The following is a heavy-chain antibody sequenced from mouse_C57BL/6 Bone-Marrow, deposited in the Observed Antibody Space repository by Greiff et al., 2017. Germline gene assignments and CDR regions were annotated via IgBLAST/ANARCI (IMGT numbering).Heavy chain of an antibody. V-gene: IGHV5-9*01. D-gene: IGHD1-2*01. CDR3: ARRLRLDY. Sequence: EVQLVESGGGLVKPGGSLKLSCAASGFTFSSYTMSWVRPTPEKRLEWVATISGGGGNTYYPDSVKGRLTISRDNAKNTLYLQMSSLRSEDTALYYCARRLRLDYWGQGTTLTGSS. CDR1: GFTFSSYT. J-gene: IGHJ2*01. CDR2: ISGGGGNT.